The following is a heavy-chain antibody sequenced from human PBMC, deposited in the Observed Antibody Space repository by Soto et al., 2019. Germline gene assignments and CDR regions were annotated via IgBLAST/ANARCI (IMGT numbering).Heavy chain of an antibody. CDR3: ARTTVHYYMDV. J-gene: IGHJ6*03. CDR1: GGSISSYY. Sequence: QVQLQESGPGLVKPSETLSLTCTVSGGSISSYYWSWIRQPPGKGLEWIGYIYYSGRTNYNPSLKSRVTISVDTSKNQFSLKLSSVTAADTAVYYCARTTVHYYMDVWGKGTTVTVSS. V-gene: IGHV4-59*01. CDR2: IYYSGRT. D-gene: IGHD4-4*01.